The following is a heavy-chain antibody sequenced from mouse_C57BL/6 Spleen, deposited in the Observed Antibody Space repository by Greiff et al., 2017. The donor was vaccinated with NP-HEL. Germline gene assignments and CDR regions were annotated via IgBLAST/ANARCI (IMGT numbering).Heavy chain of an antibody. CDR1: GFTFSSYT. D-gene: IGHD4-1*01. CDR2: ISGGGGNT. V-gene: IGHV5-9*01. Sequence: EVQVVESGGGLVKPGGSLKLSCAASGFTFSSYTMSWVRQTPEKRLEWVATISGGGGNTYYPDSVKGRFTISRDNAKNTLYLQMSSLRSEDTALYYCARRITGTRGFAYWGQGTLVTVSA. J-gene: IGHJ3*01. CDR3: ARRITGTRGFAY.